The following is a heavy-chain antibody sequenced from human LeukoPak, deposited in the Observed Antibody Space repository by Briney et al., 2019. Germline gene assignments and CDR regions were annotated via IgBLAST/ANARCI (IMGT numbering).Heavy chain of an antibody. CDR1: GFTFSNYG. V-gene: IGHV3-30*18. Sequence: AGGSLRLSCAASGFTFSNYGMHWVRQAPGKGLEWVAVISYDGSNKYYVDSVKGRFAISRDNSKNTPYLQMNSLRAEETAVYSCAKAYGYCTTTSCSHEEFDYWGQGTLVTVSS. J-gene: IGHJ4*02. CDR2: ISYDGSNK. D-gene: IGHD2-2*01. CDR3: AKAYGYCTTTSCSHEEFDY.